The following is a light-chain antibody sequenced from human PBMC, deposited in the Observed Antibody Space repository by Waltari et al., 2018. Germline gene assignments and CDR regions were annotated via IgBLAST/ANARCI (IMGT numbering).Light chain of an antibody. V-gene: IGKV1-5*03. CDR2: KAS. CDR1: QSINSW. Sequence: DIQMTQSPSTLSASVGDRVTITCRASQSINSWLALYQQKPGKAPKLLIYKASSLQTGVPSRFSGSGSGTEFTLTISSLQPDDFATYFCLQYDIYWAFGQGTKVEVK. J-gene: IGKJ1*01. CDR3: LQYDIYWA.